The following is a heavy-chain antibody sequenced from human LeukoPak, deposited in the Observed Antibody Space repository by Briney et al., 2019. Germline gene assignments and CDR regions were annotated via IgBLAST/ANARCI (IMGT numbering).Heavy chain of an antibody. CDR3: AREVASAAFDY. CDR1: GVTFSEYW. Sequence: GGSLRLSCAVSGVTFSEYWKQWVRHAPGEGVVWVSLIKHHGSCAMYADSVKRRFTISIDNAKNTLYLQMNSLRAEDTAVYFCAREVASAAFDYWGQGTPVTVSS. D-gene: IGHD5-12*01. J-gene: IGHJ4*02. V-gene: IGHV3-74*03. CDR2: IKHHGSCA.